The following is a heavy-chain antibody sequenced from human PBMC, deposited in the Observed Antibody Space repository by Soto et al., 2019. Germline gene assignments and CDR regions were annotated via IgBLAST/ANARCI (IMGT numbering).Heavy chain of an antibody. CDR1: GYSFTSYW. D-gene: IGHD3-3*01. CDR3: ARGPIFGVVNLYYGMDV. J-gene: IGHJ6*02. CDR2: IYPGDPDT. V-gene: IGHV5-51*01. Sequence: GESLKISCKGSGYSFTSYWIGWVRQMPGKGLEWMGIIYPGDPDTRYSPSFQGQVTISADKSISTAYLQWSSLKASDTAMYYCARGPIFGVVNLYYGMDVWGQGTTVTVSS.